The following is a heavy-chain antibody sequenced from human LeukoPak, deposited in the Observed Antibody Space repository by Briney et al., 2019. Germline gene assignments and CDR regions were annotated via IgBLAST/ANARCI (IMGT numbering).Heavy chain of an antibody. V-gene: IGHV3-74*01. CDR1: GFTFSSYW. CDR2: INSDGSST. Sequence: GGSLRLSCAASGFTFSSYWMHWVRQAPGKGLVWVSRINSDGSSTSYADSVKGRFTISRDNAKNTLYLQMNSLRAEDTAVYYCARDSSGSYLADAFDIGGQGKMVTVSS. CDR3: ARDSSGSYLADAFDI. J-gene: IGHJ3*02. D-gene: IGHD1-26*01.